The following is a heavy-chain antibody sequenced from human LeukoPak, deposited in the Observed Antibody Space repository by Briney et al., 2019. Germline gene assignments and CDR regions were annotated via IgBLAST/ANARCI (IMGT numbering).Heavy chain of an antibody. CDR3: AKDPYDSSGYYHDY. V-gene: IGHV3-23*01. Sequence: LGGSLRLSCAASGFTFSSYAINWVRQAPGKGLEWVSAIRGSGGRTEYADAVKGRFTISRDNSKNTLYLQMNNLRDEDTAVYYCAKDPYDSSGYYHDYWGQGTLVTVSS. CDR1: GFTFSSYA. D-gene: IGHD3-22*01. CDR2: IRGSGGRT. J-gene: IGHJ4*02.